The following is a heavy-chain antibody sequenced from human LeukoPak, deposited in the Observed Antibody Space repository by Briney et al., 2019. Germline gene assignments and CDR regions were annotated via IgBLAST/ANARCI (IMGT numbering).Heavy chain of an antibody. Sequence: GGSLRLSCAASGFTFSSNYMSWVRQAPGKGLEWVSVIYSGGSTYYADSVKGRFTISRDNSKNTLYLQMNSLRAEDTAVYYCARGVVTVPLYYFDSWGQGTLVTVSS. CDR1: GFTFSSNY. CDR3: ARGVVTVPLYYFDS. J-gene: IGHJ4*02. CDR2: IYSGGST. D-gene: IGHD2-21*02. V-gene: IGHV3-53*01.